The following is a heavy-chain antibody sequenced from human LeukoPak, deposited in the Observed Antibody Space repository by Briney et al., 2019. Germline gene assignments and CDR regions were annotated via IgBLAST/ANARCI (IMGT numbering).Heavy chain of an antibody. D-gene: IGHD3-16*02. Sequence: GASVKVSCKASGYTFTGYYMHWVQQAPGQGLEWMGWISRNSGGTNYAQKFQGRVTMTRDTSISTDYMELSRLRSDDTAVYYCARADLTPTYDYVWGSYRYGYFDYWGQGTLVTVSS. J-gene: IGHJ4*02. CDR3: ARADLTPTYDYVWGSYRYGYFDY. CDR2: ISRNSGGT. CDR1: GYTFTGYY. V-gene: IGHV1-2*02.